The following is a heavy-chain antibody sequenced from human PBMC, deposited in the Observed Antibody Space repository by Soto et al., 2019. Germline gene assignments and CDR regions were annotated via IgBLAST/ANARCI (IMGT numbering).Heavy chain of an antibody. V-gene: IGHV3-72*01. CDR2: SGNKPNSYIT. J-gene: IGHJ4*02. CDR3: TTEAVVIAATHDY. Sequence: GGSLRLSCAVSGFIFSDHYMDWVRQAPGKGLEWVGRSGNKPNSYITEYAASVKDKFTISRDDSKNSLYLHMDSLKTEDTAVYYCTTEAVVIAATHDYWGQGTPVTVSS. D-gene: IGHD2-15*01. CDR1: GFIFSDHY.